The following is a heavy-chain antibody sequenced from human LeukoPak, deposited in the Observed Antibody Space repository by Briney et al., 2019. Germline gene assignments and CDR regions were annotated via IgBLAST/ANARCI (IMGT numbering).Heavy chain of an antibody. CDR3: ARRFGYGNYYYYGMDV. D-gene: IGHD3-10*01. V-gene: IGHV5-51*01. Sequence: GESLKISCKGSGYSFTSYWIGWVRQMPGKGLEWMGIIYPGDSDTRYSPSFQGQVTISADKSISTAYLQWSSLKASDTAMYYCARRFGYGNYYYYGMDVWGQGTTVTVSS. CDR1: GYSFTSYW. CDR2: IYPGDSDT. J-gene: IGHJ6*02.